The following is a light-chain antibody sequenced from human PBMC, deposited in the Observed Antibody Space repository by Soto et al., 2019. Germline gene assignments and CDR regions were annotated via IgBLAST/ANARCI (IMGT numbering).Light chain of an antibody. Sequence: DIQMTQSPSTLSASVGDRVTITCRASQSSSSWLAWYQQKPGKAPKVLIYKASNLQSGVPARFSGSGSGTDFTLTISILQPDDFATYYCQQCNSYPPTFGQGTPVAIK. J-gene: IGKJ1*01. CDR2: KAS. CDR3: QQCNSYPPT. CDR1: QSSSSW. V-gene: IGKV1-5*03.